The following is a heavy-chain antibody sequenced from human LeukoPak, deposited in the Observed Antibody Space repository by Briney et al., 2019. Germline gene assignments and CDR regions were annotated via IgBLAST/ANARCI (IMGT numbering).Heavy chain of an antibody. CDR3: ARGPRGFDP. Sequence: GGSLRRSCAASGFAVSSNDMSWVRQAPAKGLEWISVIYSGGSTSNADSVKGRFTVSRDNSKNTLYLQMNSLRADDTAVYYCARGPRGFDPWGQGTLVTVSS. CDR2: IYSGGST. J-gene: IGHJ5*02. CDR1: GFAVSSND. V-gene: IGHV3-53*01.